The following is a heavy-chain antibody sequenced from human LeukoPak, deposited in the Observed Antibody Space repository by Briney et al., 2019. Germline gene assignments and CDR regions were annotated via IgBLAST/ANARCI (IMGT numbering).Heavy chain of an antibody. CDR2: ISSDSSSFT. Sequence: GGSLRLSCAASGFTFSTYHFHWVRQAPGKGLEWVSTISSDSSSFTYYAHSVQGRFTISRDSAQNSLYLQMYSLRAEDTAVYYCAKDYCSDGSCYSGAFDYWGQGALVTVSS. J-gene: IGHJ4*02. CDR1: GFTFSTYH. CDR3: AKDYCSDGSCYSGAFDY. D-gene: IGHD2-15*01. V-gene: IGHV3-21*04.